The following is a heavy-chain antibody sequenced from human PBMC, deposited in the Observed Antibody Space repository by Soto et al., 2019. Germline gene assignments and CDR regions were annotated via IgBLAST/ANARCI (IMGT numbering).Heavy chain of an antibody. D-gene: IGHD1-26*01. CDR2: ISNDGKQK. J-gene: IGHJ6*02. CDR3: ARDFVVGGPAINYYYGMDV. V-gene: IGHV3-30*03. CDR1: GFIFSSYG. Sequence: GGSVRLSCVVSGFIFSSYGIHWVRQAPGKGLEWVAVISNDGKQKYYADSVKGRFTISRDNSKNTLYLQMNSLGAEDTAVYYCARDFVVGGPAINYYYGMDVWGQGTKVTVSS.